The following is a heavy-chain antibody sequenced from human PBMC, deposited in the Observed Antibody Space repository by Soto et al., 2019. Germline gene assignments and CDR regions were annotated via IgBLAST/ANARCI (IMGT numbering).Heavy chain of an antibody. CDR3: AKEVVFSGSFEAYYFDY. CDR1: GFTFSSYG. V-gene: IGHV3-30*18. Sequence: QVQLVESGGGVGQPGRSLRLSCAASGFTFSSYGMHWVRQAPGKGLEWVAVISYDGSNKYYADSVKGRFTISRDNSKNTLYLQMNSLRADDKAVYYCAKEVVFSGSFEAYYFDYWGQGTLVTGSS. CDR2: ISYDGSNK. J-gene: IGHJ4*02. D-gene: IGHD1-26*01.